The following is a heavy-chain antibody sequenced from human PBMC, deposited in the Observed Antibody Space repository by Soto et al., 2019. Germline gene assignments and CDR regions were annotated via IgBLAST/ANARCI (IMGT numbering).Heavy chain of an antibody. D-gene: IGHD6-19*01. Sequence: GESLKISCKGSGYSFTSYWISWVRQMPGKGLEWMGRIDPSDSYTNYSPSFQGHVTISADKSISTAYLQWSSLKASDTAMYYCARHSYSSGWYHYYGMDVWGQGTTVTVSS. CDR1: GYSFTSYW. J-gene: IGHJ6*02. V-gene: IGHV5-10-1*01. CDR2: IDPSDSYT. CDR3: ARHSYSSGWYHYYGMDV.